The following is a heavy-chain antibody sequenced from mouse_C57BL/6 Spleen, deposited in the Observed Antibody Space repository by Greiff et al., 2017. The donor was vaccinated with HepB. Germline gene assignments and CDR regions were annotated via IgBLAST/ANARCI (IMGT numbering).Heavy chain of an antibody. J-gene: IGHJ4*01. V-gene: IGHV1-22*01. CDR3: ARQIYYGNYEAMDY. CDR1: GYTFTDYN. CDR2: INPNNGGT. D-gene: IGHD2-1*01. Sequence: VQLQQSGPELVKPGASVKMSCKASGYTFTDYNMHWVKQSHGKSLEWIGYINPNNGGTSYNQKFKGKATLTVNKSSSTAYMELRSLTSEDSAVYYCARQIYYGNYEAMDYWGKGTSVTVSS.